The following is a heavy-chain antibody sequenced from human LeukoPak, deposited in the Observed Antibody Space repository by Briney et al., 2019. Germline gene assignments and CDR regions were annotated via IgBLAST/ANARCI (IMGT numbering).Heavy chain of an antibody. J-gene: IGHJ4*02. CDR1: GFTFSSYW. CDR3: ARPIVATVGGGGFDY. D-gene: IGHD5-12*01. CDR2: INSDGSGT. Sequence: GGSLRLSCAASGFTFSSYWMHWVRQAPGKGLVWVSRINSDGSGTIYADSVQGRFTISRDNAKNSLYLQMSSLRDEDTAVYYCARPIVATVGGGGFDYWGQGTLVTVSS. V-gene: IGHV3-74*01.